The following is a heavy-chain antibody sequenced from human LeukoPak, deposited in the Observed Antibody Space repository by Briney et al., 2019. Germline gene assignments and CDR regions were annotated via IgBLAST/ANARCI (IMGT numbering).Heavy chain of an antibody. CDR3: TTENLGVVAATPLGAFDI. J-gene: IGHJ3*02. Sequence: GGSLRLSCAASGFTFSNYAMHWVRQAPGKGLEWVAVISYDGNNKYYVDSVKGRFTISRDDSKNTLYLQMNSLKTEDTAVYYCTTENLGVVAATPLGAFDIWGQGTMVTVSS. CDR1: GFTFSNYA. D-gene: IGHD2-15*01. V-gene: IGHV3-30-3*01. CDR2: ISYDGNNK.